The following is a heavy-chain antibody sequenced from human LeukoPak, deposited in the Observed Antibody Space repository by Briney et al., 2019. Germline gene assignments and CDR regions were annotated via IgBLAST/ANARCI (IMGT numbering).Heavy chain of an antibody. CDR3: GRNGYYYDDHYLDY. D-gene: IGHD3-22*01. Sequence: PGGSLRLSCAASGFTFSSYGMHWVRQAPGKGLEWVAVIWYDGSNKYYADSVKGRFTISRDNSKNTLYLQVNSLRAEDTAVYYCGRNGYYYDDHYLDYWGQGTLVTVSS. CDR2: IWYDGSNK. V-gene: IGHV3-33*01. CDR1: GFTFSSYG. J-gene: IGHJ4*02.